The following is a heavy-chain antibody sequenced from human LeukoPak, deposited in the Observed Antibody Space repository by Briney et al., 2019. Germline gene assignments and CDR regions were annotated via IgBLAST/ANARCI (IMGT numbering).Heavy chain of an antibody. CDR1: GYTLTELS. CDR2: FDPEDGET. D-gene: IGHD1-26*01. J-gene: IGHJ1*01. Sequence: ASVKVSCKVSGYTLTELSMHWVRQAPGKGLEWMGGFDPEDGETIYAQKFQGRVTTTEDTSTDTAYMELSSLRSEDTAVYYCATVRQWELPNFQHWGQRTLVTVSS. V-gene: IGHV1-24*01. CDR3: ATVRQWELPNFQH.